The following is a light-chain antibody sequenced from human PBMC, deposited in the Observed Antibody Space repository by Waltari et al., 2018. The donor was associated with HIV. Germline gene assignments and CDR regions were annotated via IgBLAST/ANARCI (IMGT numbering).Light chain of an antibody. CDR2: DIN. V-gene: IGLV2-14*03. Sequence: QSALTQPASVSGFLGQSINISCTGISTDSRFYQYVSWYQQYPGKIPRLIIFDINNRPSGVSDHFSGGRSGNSASLTFSGLQSGDEAHYYCASNRLDYTLIFGGGTKLTVL. CDR1: STDSRFYQY. CDR3: ASNRLDYTLI. J-gene: IGLJ2*01.